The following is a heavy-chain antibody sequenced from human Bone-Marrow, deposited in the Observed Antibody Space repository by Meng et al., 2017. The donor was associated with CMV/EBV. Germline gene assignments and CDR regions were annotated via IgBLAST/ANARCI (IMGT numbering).Heavy chain of an antibody. CDR1: GFTFSSYS. Sequence: GESLKISCAASGFTFSSYSMNWVRQAPGKGLEWVSYISSSSSTIYYADSVKGRFTISRDNAKNSLYLQMNSLRAEDTAVYYCARGAPGFKKGWQLVVDYYYGMDVWGQGTTVTVSS. CDR3: ARGAPGFKKGWQLVVDYYYGMDV. D-gene: IGHD6-6*01. CDR2: ISSSSSTI. J-gene: IGHJ6*02. V-gene: IGHV3-48*04.